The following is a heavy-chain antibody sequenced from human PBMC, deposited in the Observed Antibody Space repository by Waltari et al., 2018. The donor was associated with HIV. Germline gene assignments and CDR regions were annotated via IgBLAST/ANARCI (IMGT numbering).Heavy chain of an antibody. V-gene: IGHV3-7*01. CDR1: GFTFSSFW. D-gene: IGHD1-26*01. CDR2: VKYENSEM. J-gene: IGHJ4*02. CDR3: ARSHSGRFDY. Sequence: VESGGDWVQPGGSLKISCAASGFTFSSFWMTWVRQAPGRGPEWVANVKYENSEMFYADSVRGRFTIFRDNSKKVVFLQMNNLTIDDSATYLCARSHSGRFDYWGQGTVVTVSS.